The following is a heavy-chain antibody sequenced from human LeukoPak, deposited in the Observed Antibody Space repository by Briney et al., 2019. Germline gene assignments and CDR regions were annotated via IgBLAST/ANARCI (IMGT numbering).Heavy chain of an antibody. CDR3: WVVTPLDIGDLNYFDY. D-gene: IGHD4-23*01. J-gene: IGHJ4*02. Sequence: GGSLRLSCAASGFTFSNAWMSWVRQAPGKGLEWVGRIKSKTDGGTTDYAAPVKGRFTISRDDSKNTLYLQMNSLKTEDTAVYYCWVVTPLDIGDLNYFDYWGQGTLVTVSS. CDR1: GFTFSNAW. V-gene: IGHV3-15*01. CDR2: IKSKTDGGTT.